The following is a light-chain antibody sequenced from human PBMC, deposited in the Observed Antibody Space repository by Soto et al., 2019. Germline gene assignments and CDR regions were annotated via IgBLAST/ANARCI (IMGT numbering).Light chain of an antibody. CDR2: DTS. CDR1: TGAVTSGHY. J-gene: IGLJ3*02. CDR3: LLSYSGGRLV. Sequence: QAVVTQEPSLTVSPGGTVTLTCGSSTGAVTSGHYPYWFQQKPGQAPRTLIYDTSNKHSWTPARFSGSLLGGKAALTLSGAQPEDESDYYCLLSYSGGRLVFGGGTKLTVL. V-gene: IGLV7-46*01.